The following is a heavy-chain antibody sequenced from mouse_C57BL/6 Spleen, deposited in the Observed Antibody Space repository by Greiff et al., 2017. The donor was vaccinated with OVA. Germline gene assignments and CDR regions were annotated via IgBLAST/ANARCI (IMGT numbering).Heavy chain of an antibody. CDR1: GFTFSDYG. D-gene: IGHD1-1*02. CDR3: ARQGGNWYFDV. J-gene: IGHJ1*03. Sequence: EVQLVESGGGLVQPGGSLKLSCAASGFTFSDYGMAWVRQAPRKGPEWVAFLSNLAYSIYYADTVTGRFTISRENAKNTLYLEMSSLRSEDTAMYYCARQGGNWYFDVWGTGTTVTVSS. CDR2: LSNLAYSI. V-gene: IGHV5-15*01.